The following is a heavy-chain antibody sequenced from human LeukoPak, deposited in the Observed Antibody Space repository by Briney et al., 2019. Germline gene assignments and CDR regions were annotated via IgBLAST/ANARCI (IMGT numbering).Heavy chain of an antibody. D-gene: IGHD2-15*01. Sequence: GGSLRLSCAASGFIFSSYWMHWVRHAPGKGLAWVSRINTDGSSTSYADSVKGRFTISRDNAKNTLYLQMNSLRAEGTALYYCARDPSYCGGGSCYPYFDFWGQGILVTVSS. CDR2: INTDGSST. J-gene: IGHJ4*02. V-gene: IGHV3-74*01. CDR1: GFIFSSYW. CDR3: ARDPSYCGGGSCYPYFDF.